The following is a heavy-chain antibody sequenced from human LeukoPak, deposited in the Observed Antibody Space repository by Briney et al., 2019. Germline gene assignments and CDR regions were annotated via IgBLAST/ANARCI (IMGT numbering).Heavy chain of an antibody. CDR2: ISSSGRTI. D-gene: IGHD6-6*01. Sequence: PGGSLRLSCTASGFTFSRYGMNWVRQAPGKGLEWVSHISSSGRTIYYADSVKGRLTISRDNAENSLYLQMSSLRAEDTAVYYCARGSSSSPAANYYFYYYIDVWGKGTTATVS. CDR1: GFTFSRYG. J-gene: IGHJ6*03. CDR3: ARGSSSSPAANYYFYYYIDV. V-gene: IGHV3-48*03.